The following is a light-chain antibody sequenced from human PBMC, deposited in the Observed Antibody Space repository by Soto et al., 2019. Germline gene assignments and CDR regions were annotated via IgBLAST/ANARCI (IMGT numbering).Light chain of an antibody. CDR2: GTL. J-gene: IGKJ4*01. CDR3: HQYASTPVLT. V-gene: IGKV3-20*01. CDR1: QTIGRNY. Sequence: EIVLTQSPGPLSLSPGETATLSCRASQTIGRNYLAWYQQKPGQAPRLLLFGTLTRDTGNPDRVRGSGSGTDISRTISSLEPEDLAVYDCHQYASTPVLTFGGGTKVEIK.